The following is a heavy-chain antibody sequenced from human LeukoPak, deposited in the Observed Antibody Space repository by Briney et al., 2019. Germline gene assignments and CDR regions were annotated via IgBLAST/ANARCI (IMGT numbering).Heavy chain of an antibody. CDR3: AKSYGSGSYQTIDY. Sequence: GGSLRLSCAASGFTFSSYAVSWVRQAPGKGLEWVSAISGSGGSTYYADSVKGRFTISRDNSKNTLYLQMNSLRAEDTAVYYCAKSYGSGSYQTIDYWGQGTLVTVSS. D-gene: IGHD3-10*01. CDR1: GFTFSSYA. CDR2: ISGSGGST. V-gene: IGHV3-23*01. J-gene: IGHJ4*02.